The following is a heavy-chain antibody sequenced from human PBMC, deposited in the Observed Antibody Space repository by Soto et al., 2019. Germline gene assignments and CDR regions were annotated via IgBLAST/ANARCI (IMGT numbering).Heavy chain of an antibody. CDR1: GGSISSSNW. CDR3: ASSVSPSGSYAYYFDY. Sequence: QVQLQESGPGLVKPSGTLSLTCAVSGGSISSSNWWSWVRQPPGKGLEWIGEIYHSGSTNYNPSLKRRVTIAVDKSKNQFSLKLSAVTAADTAVYYCASSVSPSGSYAYYFDYWGQGTLVTVSS. D-gene: IGHD1-26*01. J-gene: IGHJ4*02. V-gene: IGHV4-4*02. CDR2: IYHSGST.